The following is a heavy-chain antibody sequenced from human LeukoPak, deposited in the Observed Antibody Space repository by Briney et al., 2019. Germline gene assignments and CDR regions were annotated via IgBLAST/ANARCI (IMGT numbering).Heavy chain of an antibody. CDR1: GGSISSGGYY. V-gene: IGHV4-31*03. J-gene: IGHJ4*02. CDR3: ASSVNCGGGDCLFDY. D-gene: IGHD2-21*02. Sequence: PSETLSLTCTVSGGSISSGGYYWSWIRQHPGKGLEWIGYIYYSGSTYYNPSLKSRVTISVDTSKNQFSLKLSSVTAADTAVYYCASSVNCGGGDCLFDYWGQGTLVTVSS. CDR2: IYYSGST.